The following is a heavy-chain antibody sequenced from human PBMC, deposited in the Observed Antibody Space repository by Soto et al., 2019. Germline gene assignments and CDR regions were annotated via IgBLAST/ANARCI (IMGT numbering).Heavy chain of an antibody. V-gene: IGHV1-24*01. CDR1: GYTLTELS. CDR2: FDPEDGET. CDR3: ARGGYSSSWYERGH. D-gene: IGHD6-13*01. Sequence: ASVKVSCKVSGYTLTELSMHWVRQAPGKGLEWMGGFDPEDGETIYAQKFQGRVTMTRDTSTSTVYMELSSLRSEDTAVYYCARGGYSSSWYERGHWGQGTLVTVSS. J-gene: IGHJ4*02.